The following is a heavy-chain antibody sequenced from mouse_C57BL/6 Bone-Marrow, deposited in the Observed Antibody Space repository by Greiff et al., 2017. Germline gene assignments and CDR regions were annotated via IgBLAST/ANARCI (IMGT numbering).Heavy chain of an antibody. CDR1: GFNIKDDY. CDR3: TTDYGSSPDY. V-gene: IGHV14-4*01. D-gene: IGHD1-1*01. Sequence: VQLQQSGAELVRPGASVKLSCTASGFNIKDDYMHWVKQRPDQGLEWIGWIDPENGDTEYASKFQGKATITADTSSNPAYLQLSSLTSEDTAVYYCTTDYGSSPDYWGQGTTLTVSS. J-gene: IGHJ2*01. CDR2: IDPENGDT.